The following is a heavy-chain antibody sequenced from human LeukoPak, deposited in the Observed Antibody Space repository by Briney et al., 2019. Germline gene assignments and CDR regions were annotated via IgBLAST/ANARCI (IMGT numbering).Heavy chain of an antibody. CDR3: AAEEGVVVVAATYGMDV. V-gene: IGHV3-30*03. CDR1: EFTFSSYG. J-gene: IGHJ6*02. D-gene: IGHD2-15*01. CDR2: ISYDGSNK. Sequence: GGSLRLSCAASEFTFSSYGMHWVRQAPGKGLEWVAVISYDGSNKYYADSVKGRFTISRDNSKNTLYLQMNSLRAEDTAVYYCAAEEGVVVVAATYGMDVWGQGTTVTVSS.